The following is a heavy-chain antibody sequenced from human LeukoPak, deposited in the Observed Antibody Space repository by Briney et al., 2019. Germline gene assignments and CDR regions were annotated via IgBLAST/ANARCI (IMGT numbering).Heavy chain of an antibody. CDR2: VSYDGSNK. CDR1: GFTFSSYA. Sequence: GRSLRLSCAASGFTFSSYAMHWVRQAPGKGLEWVAVVSYDGSNKYYADSVMGRFTISRDDSKNTLYLQMNSLRAEGTAVYYCAREALRGLSAIGYYFDYWGQGTLVTVSS. J-gene: IGHJ4*02. CDR3: AREALRGLSAIGYYFDY. D-gene: IGHD4-17*01. V-gene: IGHV3-30-3*01.